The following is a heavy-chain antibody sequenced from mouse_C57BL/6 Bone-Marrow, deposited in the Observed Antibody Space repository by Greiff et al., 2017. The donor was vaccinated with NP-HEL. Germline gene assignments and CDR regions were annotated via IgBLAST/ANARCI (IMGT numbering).Heavy chain of an antibody. CDR1: GYTFTSYW. CDR3: ASSLNYYGSRGAWFAY. D-gene: IGHD1-1*01. Sequence: QVQLQQPGAELVRPGSSVKLSCKASGYTFTSYWMHWVKQRPIQGLEWIGTIDPSDSETHYNQKFKDKATLTVDKSSRTAYMQLSSLTSEDSAVYYCASSLNYYGSRGAWFAYWGQGTLVTVSA. CDR2: IDPSDSET. V-gene: IGHV1-52*01. J-gene: IGHJ3*01.